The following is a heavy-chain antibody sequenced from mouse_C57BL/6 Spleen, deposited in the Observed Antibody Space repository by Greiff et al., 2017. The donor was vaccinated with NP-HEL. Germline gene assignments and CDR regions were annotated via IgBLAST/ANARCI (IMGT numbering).Heavy chain of an antibody. D-gene: IGHD1-1*01. J-gene: IGHJ1*03. V-gene: IGHV3-6*01. CDR1: GYSITSGYY. CDR2: ISYDGSN. Sequence: DVQLQESGPGLVKPSQSLSLTCSVTGYSITSGYYWNWIRQFPGNKLEWMGYISYDGSNNYNPSLKNRISITRDTSKNQFFLKLNSVTTEDTATYYCARIYYGSRGGWYFDVWGTGTTVTVSS. CDR3: ARIYYGSRGGWYFDV.